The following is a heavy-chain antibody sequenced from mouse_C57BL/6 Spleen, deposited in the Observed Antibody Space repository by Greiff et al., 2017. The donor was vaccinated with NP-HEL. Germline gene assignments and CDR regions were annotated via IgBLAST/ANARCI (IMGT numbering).Heavy chain of an antibody. J-gene: IGHJ1*03. CDR2: IYPGDGDT. CDR3: ARSSTTVVPYWYFDV. CDR1: GYAFSSSW. V-gene: IGHV1-82*01. Sequence: QVQLQQSGPELVKPGASVKISCKASGYAFSSSWMNWVKQRPGKGLEWIGRIYPGDGDTNYNGKFKGKATLTADTSSSTAYMQLSSLTSEDSAVYVCARSSTTVVPYWYFDVWGTGTTVTVSS. D-gene: IGHD1-1*01.